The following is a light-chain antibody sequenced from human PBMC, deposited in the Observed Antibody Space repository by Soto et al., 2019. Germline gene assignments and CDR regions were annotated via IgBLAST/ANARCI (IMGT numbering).Light chain of an antibody. Sequence: DIQMTQSPSTLSASIGKRVTITCRASQTINNWLAWYQQKPGKAPNLLIYHASNLETGVPSRFSGSAFGTEFTLTISSLQPDDFATYYCQHYNSYPWTFGQGTKVDIK. CDR2: HAS. CDR1: QTINNW. V-gene: IGKV1-5*01. J-gene: IGKJ1*01. CDR3: QHYNSYPWT.